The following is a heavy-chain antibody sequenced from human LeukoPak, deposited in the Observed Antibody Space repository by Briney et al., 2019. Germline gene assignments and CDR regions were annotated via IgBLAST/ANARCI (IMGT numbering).Heavy chain of an antibody. D-gene: IGHD2-2*01. V-gene: IGHV3-69-1*01. Sequence: GGSLRLSCAASGFIFSDVWMHWVRQAPGKGLEWVSSISSSSYIYYADSVKGRFTISRGNAKNSLYLQMNSLRAEDTAVYYCARDLPNSDCSSTSCLVGYWGQGTLVTVSS. CDR3: ARDLPNSDCSSTSCLVGY. CDR2: ISSSSYI. CDR1: GFIFSDVW. J-gene: IGHJ4*02.